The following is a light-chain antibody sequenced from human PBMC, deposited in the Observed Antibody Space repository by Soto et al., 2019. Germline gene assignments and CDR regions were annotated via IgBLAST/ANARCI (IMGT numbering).Light chain of an antibody. V-gene: IGKV1-5*01. J-gene: IGKJ1*01. CDR2: DAS. Sequence: DIQITQSPSTLSASVVDRVTITCRASQSISSWLAWYQQKPGKAPKLLIYDASSLESGVPSRFSGSGSGTEFTLTISSLQPDDFATYYCQQYNSYSLTFGQGTKVDIK. CDR3: QQYNSYSLT. CDR1: QSISSW.